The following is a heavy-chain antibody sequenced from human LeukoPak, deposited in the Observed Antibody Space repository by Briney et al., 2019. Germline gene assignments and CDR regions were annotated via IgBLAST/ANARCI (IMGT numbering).Heavy chain of an antibody. D-gene: IGHD3-10*01. Sequence: SETLSLTCAVYGGSFSGYYWGWIRQPPGKGLEWIGEINHSGSTNYNPSLKSRVTISVDTSKNQFSLKLSSVTAADTAVYYCARGRKVRGVIKAPGAFDIWGQGTMVTVSS. CDR1: GGSFSGYY. V-gene: IGHV4-34*01. CDR3: ARGRKVRGVIKAPGAFDI. CDR2: INHSGST. J-gene: IGHJ3*02.